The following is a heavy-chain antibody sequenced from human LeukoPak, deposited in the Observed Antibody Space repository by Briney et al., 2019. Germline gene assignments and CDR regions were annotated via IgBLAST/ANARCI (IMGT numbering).Heavy chain of an antibody. V-gene: IGHV4-34*01. CDR2: INHSGST. J-gene: IGHJ4*02. Sequence: SETLSLTCAVYGGSFSGYYWSWIRQPPGKGLEWIGEINHSGSTNYNPSLKSRVTISVDTSKNQFSLKLSSVTAADTAVYYCAGGRWLRSSLDYWGQGTLVTVSS. D-gene: IGHD6-6*01. CDR3: AGGRWLRSSLDY. CDR1: GGSFSGYY.